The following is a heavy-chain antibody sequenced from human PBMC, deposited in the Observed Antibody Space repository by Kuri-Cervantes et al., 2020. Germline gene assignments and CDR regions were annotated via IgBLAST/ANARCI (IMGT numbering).Heavy chain of an antibody. J-gene: IGHJ4*02. Sequence: SETLSLTCAISGDSVSSNSAAWNWIRQSPSRGLEWLGRTYYRSKWYNDYAVSVKSRITINPDTSKNQFSLRLNSVTPEDTAVYYCARDVASSWYDPHYFDYWGQGTLVTVSS. CDR2: TYYRSKWYN. V-gene: IGHV6-1*01. D-gene: IGHD6-13*01. CDR1: GDSVSSNSAA. CDR3: ARDVASSWYDPHYFDY.